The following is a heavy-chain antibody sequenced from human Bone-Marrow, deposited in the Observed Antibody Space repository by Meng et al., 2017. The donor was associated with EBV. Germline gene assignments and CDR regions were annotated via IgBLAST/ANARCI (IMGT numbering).Heavy chain of an antibody. D-gene: IGHD1-26*01. J-gene: IGHJ4*02. CDR1: GGTISSNHW. CDR3: ARDRWELQKAFEY. Sequence: GQLQDAGPGLAKPSGSLALTFAVSGGTISSNHWWSWVRQPPGKGLEWIGEIYHSGSTNFNPSLKSRVTLSLDNSKNQFSLKLSSVTAADTAVYYCARDRWELQKAFEYWGQGTLVTVSS. CDR2: IYHSGST. V-gene: IGHV4-4*02.